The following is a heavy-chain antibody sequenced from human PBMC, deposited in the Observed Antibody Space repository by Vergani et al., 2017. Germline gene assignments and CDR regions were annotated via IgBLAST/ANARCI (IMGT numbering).Heavy chain of an antibody. CDR2: ITSYNGNT. Sequence: QVQLVQSGAEVKKPGASVKVSCKASGYTFTSYRITWVRQAPGQGLEWMGWITSYNGNTNYAQNLQGRVTMTTDTSTSTAYMELRRLRSDDTAVYYCARDGLNGGYNDYWGQGTLVTVSS. CDR1: GYTFTSYR. D-gene: IGHD2-8*01. V-gene: IGHV1-18*04. J-gene: IGHJ4*02. CDR3: ARDGLNGGYNDY.